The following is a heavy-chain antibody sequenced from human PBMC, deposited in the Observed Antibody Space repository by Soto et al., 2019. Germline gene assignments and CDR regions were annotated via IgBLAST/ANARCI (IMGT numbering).Heavy chain of an antibody. CDR2: IVVGSGNT. Sequence: SVKVSCKASGFTFTSSAVQWVRQARGQRLEWIGWIVVGSGNTNYAQKFQERVTITRDMSTSTAYMELSSLRSEDTAVYYCAASPRYFDWLADYYYGMDVWGQGTTVTVSS. V-gene: IGHV1-58*01. J-gene: IGHJ6*02. CDR1: GFTFTSSA. CDR3: AASPRYFDWLADYYYGMDV. D-gene: IGHD3-9*01.